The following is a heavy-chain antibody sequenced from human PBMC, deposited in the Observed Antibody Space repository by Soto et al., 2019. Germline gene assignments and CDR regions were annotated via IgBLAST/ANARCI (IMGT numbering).Heavy chain of an antibody. Sequence: GGSLRLSCAASGFTFSNAWMNWVRQAPGKGLEWVGRIKSKTDGGTTDYAAPVKGRFTISRDDSKNTLYLQMNSLKTEYTAVYYCTTDLSYYDSSGYYDYWGQGTLVTVSS. CDR1: GFTFSNAW. D-gene: IGHD3-22*01. CDR2: IKSKTDGGTT. J-gene: IGHJ4*02. CDR3: TTDLSYYDSSGYYDY. V-gene: IGHV3-15*07.